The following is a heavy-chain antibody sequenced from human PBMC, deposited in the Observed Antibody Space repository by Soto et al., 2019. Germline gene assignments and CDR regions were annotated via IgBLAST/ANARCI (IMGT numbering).Heavy chain of an antibody. J-gene: IGHJ4*02. CDR1: GGSISSYY. CDR2: IYYSGST. V-gene: IGHV4-59*01. D-gene: IGHD2-15*01. CDR3: ARAPGYCSGGSCYDD. Sequence: SATLSLTCTVSGGSISSYYWSWIRQPPGKGLEWIGYIYYSGSTNYNPSLKSRVTISVDTSKNQFSLKLSSVTAADTAVYYCARAPGYCSGGSCYDDRGKGTLFTV.